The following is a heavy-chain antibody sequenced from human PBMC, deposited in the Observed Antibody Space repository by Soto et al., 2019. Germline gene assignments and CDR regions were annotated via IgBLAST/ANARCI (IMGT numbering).Heavy chain of an antibody. Sequence: XETLSLTCAVSGGSVSRSNGESCVRQPPGKGLEWIGEIYHSGSTNYNPSLKSRVTISVDKSKNQFSLKLSSVTAADTAVYYCASATIVVVTAIDAFDIWGQGTMVTVSS. D-gene: IGHD2-21*02. V-gene: IGHV4-4*02. CDR3: ASATIVVVTAIDAFDI. CDR2: IYHSGST. J-gene: IGHJ3*02. CDR1: GGSVSRSNG.